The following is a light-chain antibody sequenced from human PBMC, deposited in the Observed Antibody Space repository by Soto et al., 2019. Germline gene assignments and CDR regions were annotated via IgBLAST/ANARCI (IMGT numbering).Light chain of an antibody. CDR2: KIN. Sequence: QSVLTQPLSASGTPGQRVTISFSGSSSNIAKNYVYWYQQLPGTAPKLLIYKINQRPSGVPDRFSGSRSGTSASLAISGLRSEDEADYYCSAWDDSLNAWVFGGGTKLTVL. J-gene: IGLJ3*02. CDR1: SSNIAKNY. CDR3: SAWDDSLNAWV. V-gene: IGLV1-47*01.